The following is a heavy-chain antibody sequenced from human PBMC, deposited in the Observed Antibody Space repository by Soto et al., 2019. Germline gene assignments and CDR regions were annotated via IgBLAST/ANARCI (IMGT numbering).Heavy chain of an antibody. J-gene: IGHJ4*02. Sequence: EVQLLESGGGVVHPGGSLRLSCAASGFTFRTYAMNWVRQAPGKGLEWVSGIGGSGAGTYYADSVKGRFTISRDNSKNPLDLQMGSPSAEDPALYSWAKGIAPPRGGGHYYFDYWGQGTLVTVSS. CDR1: GFTFRTYA. CDR3: AKGIAPPRGGGHYYFDY. CDR2: IGGSGAGT. D-gene: IGHD6-6*01. V-gene: IGHV3-23*01.